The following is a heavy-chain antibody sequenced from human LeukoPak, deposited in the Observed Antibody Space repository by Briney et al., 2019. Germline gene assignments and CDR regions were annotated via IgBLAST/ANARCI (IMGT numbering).Heavy chain of an antibody. V-gene: IGHV4-39*07. J-gene: IGHJ3*02. CDR3: ARVSRDAFDI. CDR1: GGSIISSSFW. D-gene: IGHD3-16*02. Sequence: SETLSLTCTVSGGSIISSSFWWGWIRQPPGKGLEWIGSIYYSGSTYYNPSLKSRVTISVDTSKNQFSLKLSSVTAADTAVYYCARVSRDAFDIWGQGTMVTVSS. CDR2: IYYSGST.